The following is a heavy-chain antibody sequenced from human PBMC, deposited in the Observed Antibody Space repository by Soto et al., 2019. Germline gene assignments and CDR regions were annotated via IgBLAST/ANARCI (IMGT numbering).Heavy chain of an antibody. CDR1: GFTFSSYS. J-gene: IGHJ6*02. CDR3: ARDRQRSYGSGSKPGGMDV. Sequence: EVQLVESGGGLVQPGGSLRLSCAASGFTFSSYSMNWVRQAPGKGLEWVSYISSSSSTIYYADSVKGRFTISRDNAKNSLYLQMNSLRAEDTAVYYCARDRQRSYGSGSKPGGMDVWGQGTTVTVSS. CDR2: ISSSSSTI. V-gene: IGHV3-48*01. D-gene: IGHD3-10*01.